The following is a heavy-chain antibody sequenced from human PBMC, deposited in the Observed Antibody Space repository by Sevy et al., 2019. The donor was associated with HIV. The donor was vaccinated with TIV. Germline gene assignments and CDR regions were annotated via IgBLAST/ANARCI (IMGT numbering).Heavy chain of an antibody. CDR3: TRVDPYYEFGDV. D-gene: IGHD3-3*01. CDR2: ITAYKDNT. J-gene: IGHJ6*02. CDR1: GYTLNNYG. Sequence: ASVKVSCKASGYTLNNYGISWVRQAPGQGLEWIGWITAYKDNTNYAQNFQGRVTMTTDTSTSTAYMELRSLRSDYTAVYYCTRVDPYYEFGDVWGQGTTVTVSS. V-gene: IGHV1-18*01.